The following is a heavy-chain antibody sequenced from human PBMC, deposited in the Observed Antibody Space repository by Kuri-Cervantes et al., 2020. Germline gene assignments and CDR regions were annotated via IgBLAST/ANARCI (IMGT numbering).Heavy chain of an antibody. D-gene: IGHD1-1*01. V-gene: IGHV3-7*01. CDR1: GFTFSSYW. CDR3: ARGTESGMDY. Sequence: GGSLRLSCAASGFTFSSYWMSWVRQAPGKGLEWVANIKQDGSEKYYVDSVKGRFAISRDNTKNSLYLQMNSLRVEDTAVYFCARGTESGMDYWGQGTLVTVSS. J-gene: IGHJ4*02. CDR2: IKQDGSEK.